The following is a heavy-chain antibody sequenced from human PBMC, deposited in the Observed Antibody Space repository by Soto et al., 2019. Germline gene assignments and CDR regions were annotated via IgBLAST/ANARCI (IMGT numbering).Heavy chain of an antibody. D-gene: IGHD3-3*01. Sequence: PGGSLRLSCAASGFTFSSYAMSWVRQAPGKGLEWVSATSGSGGSTYYADSVKGRFTISRDNSKNTLYLQMNSLRAEDTAVYYCAKIYDFWSGYPNYFDYWGQGTLVTVSS. CDR3: AKIYDFWSGYPNYFDY. V-gene: IGHV3-23*01. CDR1: GFTFSSYA. CDR2: TSGSGGST. J-gene: IGHJ4*02.